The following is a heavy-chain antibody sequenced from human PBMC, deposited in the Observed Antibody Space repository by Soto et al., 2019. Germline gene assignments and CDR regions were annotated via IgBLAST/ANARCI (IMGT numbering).Heavy chain of an antibody. V-gene: IGHV3-23*01. J-gene: IGHJ4*02. Sequence: EVQLLESGGGLVQPGGSLRLSCAASGFTFSSYAMSWVRQAPGKGLEWVSAISGSGISTHYAESVKGRFTVSRDNSKKTLYLQMNSLRAEDTAVYYCAKDLGYSYGYGPVDYWGQGTLVTVSS. CDR3: AKDLGYSYGYGPVDY. CDR2: ISGSGIST. D-gene: IGHD5-18*01. CDR1: GFTFSSYA.